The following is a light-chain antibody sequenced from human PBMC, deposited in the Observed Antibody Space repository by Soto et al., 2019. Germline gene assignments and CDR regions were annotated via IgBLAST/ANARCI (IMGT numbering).Light chain of an antibody. V-gene: IGLV2-14*03. Sequence: QSVLTQPASVSGSPGQSITISCSGTSSDVGGYNYVSWYQHHPGNAPKLMMYDVSSRPSGVSNRFSGSKSGNTASLTISGLQAEDEADYYCCSFSGSSTLYVFGTGTKLTVL. CDR1: SSDVGGYNY. J-gene: IGLJ1*01. CDR3: CSFSGSSTLYV. CDR2: DVS.